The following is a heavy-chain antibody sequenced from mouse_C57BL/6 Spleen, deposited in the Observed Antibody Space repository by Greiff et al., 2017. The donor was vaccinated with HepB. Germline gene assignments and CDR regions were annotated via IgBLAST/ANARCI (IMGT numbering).Heavy chain of an antibody. J-gene: IGHJ2*01. CDR3: ARYDYDPDY. Sequence: QVQLQQSGPELVKPGASVKISCKASGYTFTDYYINWVKQRHGQGLEWIGWIFPGSGSTYYNEKFKGKATLTGDKSSSTAYILRSSLTSEDSAVDFCARYDYDPDYWGQGTTRTVSS. D-gene: IGHD2-4*01. CDR1: GYTFTDYY. V-gene: IGHV1-75*01. CDR2: IFPGSGST.